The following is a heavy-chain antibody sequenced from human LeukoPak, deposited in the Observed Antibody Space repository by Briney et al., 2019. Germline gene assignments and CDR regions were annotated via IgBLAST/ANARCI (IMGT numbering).Heavy chain of an antibody. Sequence: SQTLSLTCTVSGDSISSGDYYWSWIRQPAGKGLEWIGRISSSGSTNYNPSLKRRVTISVDTSKNQFSLKLSSVTAADTAVYYCARGVRGQQLVYYYYYYMDVWGKGTTVTVSS. J-gene: IGHJ6*03. D-gene: IGHD6-13*01. CDR2: ISSSGST. CDR1: GDSISSGDYY. V-gene: IGHV4-61*02. CDR3: ARGVRGQQLVYYYYYYMDV.